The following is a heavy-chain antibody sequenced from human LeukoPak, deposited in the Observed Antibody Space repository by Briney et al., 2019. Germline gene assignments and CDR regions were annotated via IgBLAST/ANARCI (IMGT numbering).Heavy chain of an antibody. CDR2: IYYSGST. D-gene: IGHD3-10*01. CDR3: AQGVLLWFGEYDY. CDR1: GGSISSSSYY. V-gene: IGHV4-39*01. Sequence: SETLSLTCTVSGGSISSSSYYWGWIRQPPGKGLEWIGSIYYSGSTYYNPSLKSRVTISVDTSKNQFSLKLSSVAAADTAVYYCAQGVLLWFGEYDYWGQGTLVTVSS. J-gene: IGHJ4*02.